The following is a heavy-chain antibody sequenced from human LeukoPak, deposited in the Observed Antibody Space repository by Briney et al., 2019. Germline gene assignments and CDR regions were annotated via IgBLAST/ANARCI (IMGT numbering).Heavy chain of an antibody. D-gene: IGHD3-16*02. V-gene: IGHV3-21*04. CDR2: ISSSSSYI. J-gene: IGHJ4*02. Sequence: GGSLRLSCAASGFTFSSYSMNWVRQAPGKGLEWVSSISSSSSYIYYADSVKGRFTISRDNAKNSLYLQMNSLRAEDTALYYCAKDLVSDYVWGSYRFEGAGFDYWGQGTLATVSS. CDR1: GFTFSSYS. CDR3: AKDLVSDYVWGSYRFEGAGFDY.